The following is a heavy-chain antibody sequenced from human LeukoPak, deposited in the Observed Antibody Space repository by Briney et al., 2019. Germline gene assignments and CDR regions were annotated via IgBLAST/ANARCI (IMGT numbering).Heavy chain of an antibody. Sequence: ASVKVSCKASGGTFSSYAISWVRQAPGQGLEWMGGFIPIFGTANYAQKFQGRVTITADESTSTAYMELSSLRSEDTAVYYCARFGGTVTEKHFDYWGQGTLVTVSS. CDR2: FIPIFGTA. J-gene: IGHJ4*02. D-gene: IGHD4-17*01. CDR1: GGTFSSYA. CDR3: ARFGGTVTEKHFDY. V-gene: IGHV1-69*13.